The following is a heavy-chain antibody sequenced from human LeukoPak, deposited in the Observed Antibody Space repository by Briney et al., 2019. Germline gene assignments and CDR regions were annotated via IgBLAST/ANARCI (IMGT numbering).Heavy chain of an antibody. CDR3: ARPINRIAAYIDI. CDR1: GYSISSSSYY. V-gene: IGHV4-39*01. CDR2: IYYSGST. Sequence: TSETLSLTCTVSGYSISSSSYYWGWIRQPPGKGLEWIGSIYYSGSTYYNPSLKSRVTISVDTSKNQFSLKLSSVTAADTAVYYCARPINRIAAYIDIWGQGTMVTVSS. D-gene: IGHD6-6*01. J-gene: IGHJ3*02.